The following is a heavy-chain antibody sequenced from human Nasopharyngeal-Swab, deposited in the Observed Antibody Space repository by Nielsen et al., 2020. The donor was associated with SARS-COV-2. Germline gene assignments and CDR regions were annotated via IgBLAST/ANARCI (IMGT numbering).Heavy chain of an antibody. J-gene: IGHJ4*02. V-gene: IGHV3-74*01. CDR1: GFAFSDYW. Sequence: GGSLRLSCVASGFAFSDYWMHWVRQVPGEGLVWVSRINTDGRRTNYAESVKGRFTISRDNVKNMLYLQMNNLRPEDTAVYYCARDLGGFGGYWGQGTLATVSS. CDR2: INTDGRRT. CDR3: ARDLGGFGGY. D-gene: IGHD4-23*01.